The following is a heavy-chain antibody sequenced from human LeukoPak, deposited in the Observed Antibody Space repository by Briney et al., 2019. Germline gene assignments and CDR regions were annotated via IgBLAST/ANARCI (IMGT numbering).Heavy chain of an antibody. J-gene: IGHJ4*02. Sequence: PSQTLSLTCTVSGGSISSGSYYWSWIRQPAGKGLEWIGRIYTSGSTNYNPSLKSRVTISVDTSKNQFSLKLSSVTAADTAVYYCARARGEQWLVRGYFDYWGQGTLVTVSS. CDR3: ARARGEQWLVRGYFDY. CDR1: GGSISSGSYY. CDR2: IYTSGST. D-gene: IGHD6-19*01. V-gene: IGHV4-61*02.